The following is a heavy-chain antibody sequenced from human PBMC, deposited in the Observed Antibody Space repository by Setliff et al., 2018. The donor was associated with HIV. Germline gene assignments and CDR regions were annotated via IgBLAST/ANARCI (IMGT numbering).Heavy chain of an antibody. V-gene: IGHV1-2*02. D-gene: IGHD2-15*01. CDR1: GYIFSAYY. CDR2: INYSNGDT. Sequence: ASVKVSCKTSGYIFSAYYVHWLRRAPGQGLEWMGWINYSNGDTNYAEKFQGRVTMTRDTSTSTVYMDLNRLTSDDTAVYYCALANSVSTARWNHWGRGTLVTVSS. J-gene: IGHJ5*02. CDR3: ALANSVSTARWNH.